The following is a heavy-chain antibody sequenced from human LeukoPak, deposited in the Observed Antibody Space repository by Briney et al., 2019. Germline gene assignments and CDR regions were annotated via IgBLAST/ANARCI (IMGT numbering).Heavy chain of an antibody. D-gene: IGHD4-17*01. Sequence: GGSLRLSCAASGFTFSSCAMRWVRQAPGKGLEWVSALSGIGGSTYYADSVKGRFTISRDNSKNTLYLQMNSLRAEDTAVYYCAKVIYGDYGAFDIWGQGTMVTVSS. V-gene: IGHV3-23*01. CDR3: AKVIYGDYGAFDI. J-gene: IGHJ3*02. CDR1: GFTFSSCA. CDR2: LSGIGGST.